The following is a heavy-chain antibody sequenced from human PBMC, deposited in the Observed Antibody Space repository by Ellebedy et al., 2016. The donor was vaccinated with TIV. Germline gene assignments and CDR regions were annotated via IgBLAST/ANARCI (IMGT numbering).Heavy chain of an antibody. Sequence: GESLKISXAASGFTFSSYAMSWVRQAPGKGLEWVSAISGSGGSTYYADSVKGRFTISRDNSKNTLYLQMNSLRAEDTAVYYCARDSGILWSEEPEWGQGTLVTVSS. CDR3: ARDSGILWSEEPE. D-gene: IGHD2-21*01. CDR2: ISGSGGST. CDR1: GFTFSSYA. V-gene: IGHV3-23*01. J-gene: IGHJ4*02.